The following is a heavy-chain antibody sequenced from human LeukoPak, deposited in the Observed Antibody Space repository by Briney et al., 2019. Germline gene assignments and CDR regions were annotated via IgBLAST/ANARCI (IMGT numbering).Heavy chain of an antibody. Sequence: ASVTVSCRASGYTFTSFGISWVRQAPGQGLEWMGWISAYNDNTNYAQKLQGRVTMTTDTSTSTAYMELRSLRSDDTAVYYCARVDVIPVAGSTDFDYWGQGTLVTVSS. CDR1: GYTFTSFG. CDR2: ISAYNDNT. J-gene: IGHJ4*02. V-gene: IGHV1-18*01. D-gene: IGHD6-19*01. CDR3: ARVDVIPVAGSTDFDY.